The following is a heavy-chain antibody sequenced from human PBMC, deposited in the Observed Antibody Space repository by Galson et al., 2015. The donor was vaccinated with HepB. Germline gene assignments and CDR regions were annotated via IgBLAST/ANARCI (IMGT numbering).Heavy chain of an antibody. CDR1: GYTFTSYA. J-gene: IGHJ6*02. V-gene: IGHV1-3*01. Sequence: SVKVSCKASGYTFTSYAMHWVRQAPGQRLEWMGWINAGNGNTKYSQEFQGRVTITRDTSASTAYMELSSLRSEDTAVYYCASDFWSARSYAMDVWGQGTTVTVSS. CDR3: ASDFWSARSYAMDV. CDR2: INAGNGNT. D-gene: IGHD3-3*01.